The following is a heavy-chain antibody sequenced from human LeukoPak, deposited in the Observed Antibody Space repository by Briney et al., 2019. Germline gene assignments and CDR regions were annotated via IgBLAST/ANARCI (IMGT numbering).Heavy chain of an antibody. CDR2: IYYSGST. D-gene: IGHD3-22*01. CDR1: GGSISSSRYY. J-gene: IGHJ4*02. CDR3: VSEDTYYYDSSGYLDY. V-gene: IGHV4-39*07. Sequence: PSETLSLTCTVSGGSISSSRYYWGWIRQPPGKGLEWIGSIYYSGSTYYNPSLKSRVTISVDTSKNQFSLKLSSVTAADTAVYYCVSEDTYYYDSSGYLDYWGQGTLVTVSS.